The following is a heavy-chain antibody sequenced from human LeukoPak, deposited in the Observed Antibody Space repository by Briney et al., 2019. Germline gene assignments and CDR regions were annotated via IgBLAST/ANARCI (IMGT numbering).Heavy chain of an antibody. J-gene: IGHJ6*02. V-gene: IGHV3-30*18. CDR1: GFTFSNYG. Sequence: GGSLRLSYAASGFTFSNYGMHWVRQAPGKGLEWVAVISYAANYKYYADSVKGRFTISRDNSKNTLYLQMNSLRGEDTAVYYCAKDLEGMRSYDHYGMDVWGQGTTVTVSS. CDR3: AKDLEGMRSYDHYGMDV. D-gene: IGHD5-24*01. CDR2: ISYAANYK.